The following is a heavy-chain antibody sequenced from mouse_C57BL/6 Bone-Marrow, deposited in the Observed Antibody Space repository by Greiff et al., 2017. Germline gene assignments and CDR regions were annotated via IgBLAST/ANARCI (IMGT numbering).Heavy chain of an antibody. CDR2: IHPTSGST. J-gene: IGHJ2*01. Sequence: VQLQQPGAELVKPGASVKLSCKASGYTFTSYWMHWVKQRPGQGLEWIGMIHPTSGSTNYNEKFKSNATLTVDKSSSTAYMQLSSLTSEDSAVYYCARRTTVVAEDYFDYWGQGTTLTVSS. V-gene: IGHV1-64*01. CDR3: ARRTTVVAEDYFDY. CDR1: GYTFTSYW. D-gene: IGHD1-1*01.